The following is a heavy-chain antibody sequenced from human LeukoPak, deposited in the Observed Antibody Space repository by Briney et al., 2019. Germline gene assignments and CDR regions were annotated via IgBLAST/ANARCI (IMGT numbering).Heavy chain of an antibody. Sequence: GGSLRLSCAASGFTLSSYAMSWVRQAPGKGLEWVSTIDVTTGGSYYADSVKGRFTISRDTFQNTLYLQLTSLRVDDTAIYYCAKVNYYQPYFWGQGTLVTVSS. CDR2: IDVTTGGS. V-gene: IGHV3-23*01. J-gene: IGHJ4*02. CDR1: GFTLSSYA. D-gene: IGHD2-2*01. CDR3: AKVNYYQPYF.